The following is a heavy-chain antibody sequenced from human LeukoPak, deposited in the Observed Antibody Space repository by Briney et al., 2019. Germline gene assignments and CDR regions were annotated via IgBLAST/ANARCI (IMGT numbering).Heavy chain of an antibody. CDR3: ARPDYYDSSGDPGFDP. CDR1: GGSFSGYY. CDR2: INHSGST. D-gene: IGHD3-22*01. J-gene: IGHJ5*02. V-gene: IGHV4-34*01. Sequence: SETLSLTCAVYGGSFSGYYWSWIRQPPGKGLEWIGEINHSGSTNYNPSLKSRVTISVDTSKNQFSLKLSSVTAADTAVYYCARPDYYDSSGDPGFDPWGQGTLVTVSS.